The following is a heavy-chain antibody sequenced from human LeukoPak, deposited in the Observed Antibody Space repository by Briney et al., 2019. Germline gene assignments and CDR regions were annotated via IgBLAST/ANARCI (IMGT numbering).Heavy chain of an antibody. J-gene: IGHJ4*02. V-gene: IGHV3-30*02. CDR1: GFTFSSYW. D-gene: IGHD3-9*01. Sequence: GGSLRLSCAASGFTFSSYWMSWVRQAPGKGLEWVAFIRYDGSNKYYADSVKGRFTISRDNSKNTLYLQMNSLRAEDTAVYYCAKGPSGHYDILTGYSKDFDYWGQGTLVTVSS. CDR2: IRYDGSNK. CDR3: AKGPSGHYDILTGYSKDFDY.